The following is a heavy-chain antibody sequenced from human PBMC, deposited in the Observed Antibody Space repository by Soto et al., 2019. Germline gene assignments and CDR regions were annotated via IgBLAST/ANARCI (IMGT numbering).Heavy chain of an antibody. D-gene: IGHD6-13*01. CDR1: GYTFTSYG. CDR3: ARDSSSRGNFDY. V-gene: IGHV1-18*01. CDR2: TRAYNGNT. J-gene: IGHJ4*02. Sequence: QVQLVQSGGEVKKTGASVKVSCKASGYTFTSYGITWVRQAPGQGLEWMGWTRAYNGNTRYAQKLQGRVTMTTDTSTSTAYMELRSLRSDDTAVYYCARDSSSRGNFDYWGQGTLVTVSS.